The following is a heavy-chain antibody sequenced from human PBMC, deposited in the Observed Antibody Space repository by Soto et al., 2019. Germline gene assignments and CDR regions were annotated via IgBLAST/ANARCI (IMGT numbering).Heavy chain of an antibody. CDR3: ARGGGRWEPSSPGY. Sequence: QVQLVQSGAEVKKPGASVKVSCKASGYTFTSYDINWVRQATGQGLEWMGWMNPNSGNTGYAQKFQGRVTMTRNTSISTDYMELGSLGSEGTGVYYWARGGGRWEPSSPGYWGQGTLVTVSS. J-gene: IGHJ4*02. V-gene: IGHV1-8*01. D-gene: IGHD1-26*01. CDR1: GYTFTSYD. CDR2: MNPNSGNT.